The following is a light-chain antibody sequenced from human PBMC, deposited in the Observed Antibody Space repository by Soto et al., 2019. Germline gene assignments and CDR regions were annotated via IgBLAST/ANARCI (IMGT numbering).Light chain of an antibody. CDR3: QQYYRTPPWT. J-gene: IGKJ1*01. Sequence: DIVMTQSPDSLAVSLGERATINCKSSQSVLYSSNNKNYLAWYQQKPGQPPKLLIYWASTRESGVPDRFSGSGSGTDFTLTISSLQAEDVAVYYCQQYYRTPPWTFGQGTNVEIK. CDR2: WAS. CDR1: QSVLYSSNNKNY. V-gene: IGKV4-1*01.